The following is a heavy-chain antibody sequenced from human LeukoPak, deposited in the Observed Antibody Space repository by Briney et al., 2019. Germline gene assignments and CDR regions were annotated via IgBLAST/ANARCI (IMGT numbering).Heavy chain of an antibody. D-gene: IGHD6-19*01. CDR3: ARGGIAVAGPIHFDY. CDR2: IYYSGST. CDR1: GGSISSYY. V-gene: IGHV4-59*01. J-gene: IGHJ4*02. Sequence: SETLSLTCTVSGGSISSYYWSWIRQPPGKGLEWIGYIYYSGSTNYNPSLKSRVTISVDTSKNQFSLKLSSVTAADTAVYYCARGGIAVAGPIHFDYWGQGTLVTVSP.